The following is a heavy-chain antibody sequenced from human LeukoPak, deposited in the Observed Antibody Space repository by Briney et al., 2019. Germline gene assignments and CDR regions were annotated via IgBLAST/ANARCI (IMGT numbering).Heavy chain of an antibody. D-gene: IGHD2-2*01. V-gene: IGHV4-61*02. CDR2: IYTSGST. CDR3: ARFYLPAVYFDY. CDR1: GGSISSGSYY. Sequence: SQTLSLTCTVSGGSISSGSYYWSWIRQPAGKGLEWIGRIYTSGSTNYNPSLKSRVTISVDTSKNQFSLKLSSVTAADTAVYYCARFYLPAVYFDYWGQGTLVTVSS. J-gene: IGHJ4*02.